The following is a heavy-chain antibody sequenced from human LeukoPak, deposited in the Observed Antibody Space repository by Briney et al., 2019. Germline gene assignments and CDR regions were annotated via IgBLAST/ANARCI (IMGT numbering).Heavy chain of an antibody. D-gene: IGHD2-15*01. V-gene: IGHV4-34*01. CDR2: INHSGST. Sequence: PSETLSLTCAVYGGSFSGYYWSWIRQPPGKGLEWIGEINHSGSTNYNPSLKSRVTISVDTSKNQFSLKLSSVTAADTAVYYCARGYCSGGNCLNWFDPWGQGTLVTVSS. CDR1: GGSFSGYY. CDR3: ARGYCSGGNCLNWFDP. J-gene: IGHJ5*02.